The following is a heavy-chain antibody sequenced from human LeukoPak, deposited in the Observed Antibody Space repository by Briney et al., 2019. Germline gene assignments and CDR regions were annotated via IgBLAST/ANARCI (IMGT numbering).Heavy chain of an antibody. CDR2: IQYDESNK. CDR3: ARLTGGYYHYYYMDV. Sequence: GGSLRLSCAASGFTFSSYGLHWIRQAPGKGLEWVAFIQYDESNKYYADSVKGRFTISRDNSKNTLYLQMNSLRAEDTAVYYCARLTGGYYHYYYMDVWGKGTTVTVSS. D-gene: IGHD7-27*01. CDR1: GFTFSSYG. V-gene: IGHV3-30*02. J-gene: IGHJ6*03.